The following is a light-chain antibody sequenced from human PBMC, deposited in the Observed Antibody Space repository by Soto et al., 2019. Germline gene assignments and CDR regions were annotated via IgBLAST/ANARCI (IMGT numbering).Light chain of an antibody. CDR3: QQYYSYPFT. CDR2: AAS. Sequence: AIRMTQSPSSLSASTGDRVTITCRAGQGISSYLAWYQQKPGKAPKLLIYAASTLQSGVPSRFSGSGSGTDFTLTLSCLQSEDFATYYCQQYYSYPFTFGPGTKVDIK. CDR1: QGISSY. J-gene: IGKJ3*01. V-gene: IGKV1-8*01.